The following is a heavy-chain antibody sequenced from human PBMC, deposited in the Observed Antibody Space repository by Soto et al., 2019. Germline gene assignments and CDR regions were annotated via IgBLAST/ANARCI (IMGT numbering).Heavy chain of an antibody. CDR1: GFTVSSNY. D-gene: IGHD3-16*01. V-gene: IGHV3-66*01. Sequence: GGSLRLSCAASGFTVSSNYMSWVRQAPGKGLEWVSVIYSGGGTNYADSVKGRFTISRDNSKNTLYLQMNSLRAEDTAMYYCARDLYTGLDYWGQGTLVTSPQ. CDR2: IYSGGGT. J-gene: IGHJ4*02. CDR3: ARDLYTGLDY.